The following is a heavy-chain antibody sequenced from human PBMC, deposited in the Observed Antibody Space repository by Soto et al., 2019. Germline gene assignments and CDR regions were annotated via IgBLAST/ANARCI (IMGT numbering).Heavy chain of an antibody. Sequence: GGSLRLSCAASGFIFKDFAMSWVRQAPGKGLEWVSTITTSDDITYSADSVRGRFTISRDISANTLFLQMSSLRAEDTVVYYWAKGSASTRPYYFDYWGQGTLVTVSS. CDR2: ITTSDDIT. CDR1: GFIFKDFA. J-gene: IGHJ4*02. V-gene: IGHV3-23*01. CDR3: AKGSASTRPYYFDY. D-gene: IGHD6-6*01.